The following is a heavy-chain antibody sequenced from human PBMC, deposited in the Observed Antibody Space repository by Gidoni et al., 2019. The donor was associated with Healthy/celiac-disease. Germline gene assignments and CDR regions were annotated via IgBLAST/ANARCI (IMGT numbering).Heavy chain of an antibody. CDR1: GFTFGSYG. J-gene: IGHJ4*02. CDR3: AKDSGWETPGGEAVAGTSLDY. V-gene: IGHV3-30*18. Sequence: QVQLVESGGGVVQPGRSLRLSCAASGFTFGSYGMPWVRQAPGKGLEWVAVRSYDGSKKYYADSVKGRFTICRDNSKNTLYLQMNSLRAEDTAVYYCAKDSGWETPGGEAVAGTSLDYWGQGTLVTVSS. D-gene: IGHD6-19*01. CDR2: RSYDGSKK.